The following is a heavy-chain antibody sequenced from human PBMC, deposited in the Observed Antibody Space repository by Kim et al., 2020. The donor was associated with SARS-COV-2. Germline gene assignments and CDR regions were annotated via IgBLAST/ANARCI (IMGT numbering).Heavy chain of an antibody. D-gene: IGHD4-17*01. V-gene: IGHV4-59*01. CDR3: ARDKRDYGGDSGYYQYLDV. J-gene: IGHJ6*03. CDR1: GPFITNYY. CDR2: IYYSGDT. Sequence: SETLSLTCTVSGPFITNYYWSWVRQSPNQGLEWIGYIYYSGDTNYSPSLKGRVTISLDSSGTQFSLKLTSVTAADTAIYYCARDKRDYGGDSGYYQYLDV.